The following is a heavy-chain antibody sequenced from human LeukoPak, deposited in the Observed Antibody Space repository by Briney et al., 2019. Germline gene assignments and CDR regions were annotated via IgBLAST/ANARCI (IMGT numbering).Heavy chain of an antibody. CDR3: ARFREYCSSSGLDDY. D-gene: IGHD6-6*01. CDR1: GYTFTSYG. Sequence: ASVKVSCKASGYTFTSYGISWVRQAPGQGLEWMGWISAYNGNTNYAQKLQGRVTMTTDTSTSTAYMELRSLRSDDTAVYYCARFREYCSSSGLDDYWGQGTLVTVSS. CDR2: ISAYNGNT. J-gene: IGHJ4*02. V-gene: IGHV1-18*01.